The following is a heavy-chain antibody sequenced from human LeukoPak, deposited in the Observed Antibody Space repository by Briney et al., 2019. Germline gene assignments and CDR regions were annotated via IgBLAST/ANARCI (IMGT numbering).Heavy chain of an antibody. CDR2: IYYSGST. Sequence: SETLSLTCTVSGGSIRSYVWTWSRQPPGKGLEWIGYIYYSGSTNYNPSLKSRVTISVDTSNNQFSLTLSSVTAADTAVYYCARQYCSSSNCDYCDYWGQGTLVTVSS. CDR3: ARQYCSSSNCDYCDY. D-gene: IGHD2-2*01. J-gene: IGHJ4*02. CDR1: GGSIRSYV. V-gene: IGHV4-59*01.